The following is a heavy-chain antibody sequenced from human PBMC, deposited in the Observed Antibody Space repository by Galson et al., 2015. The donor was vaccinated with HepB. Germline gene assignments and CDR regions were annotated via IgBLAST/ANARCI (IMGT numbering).Heavy chain of an antibody. Sequence: SLRLSCAASGFTFSSYAMHWVRQAPGKGLEWAAVIWYDGSNKYYADSVKGRFTISRDNSKNTLYLQMNSLRAEDTAVYYCAKGRYCSGTSCYDHYYYGKDVWGKGTTVTVSS. V-gene: IGHV3-33*06. CDR2: IWYDGSNK. CDR1: GFTFSSYA. D-gene: IGHD2-2*01. CDR3: AKGRYCSGTSCYDHYYYGKDV. J-gene: IGHJ6*04.